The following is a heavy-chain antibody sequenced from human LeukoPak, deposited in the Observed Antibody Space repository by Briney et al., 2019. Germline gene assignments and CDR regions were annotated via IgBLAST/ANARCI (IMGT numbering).Heavy chain of an antibody. CDR1: GFTFSSYG. D-gene: IGHD3-10*01. CDR2: ISYDGSNK. Sequence: GGSLRLSCAASGFTFSSYGMHWVRQAPGKGLEWVAVISYDGSNKYYADSVKGRFTISRDNSKNTLYLQMNSLRAEDTAVYYCAKSPPPGGSRYYFDYWGQGTLVTVSS. J-gene: IGHJ4*02. CDR3: AKSPPPGGSRYYFDY. V-gene: IGHV3-30*18.